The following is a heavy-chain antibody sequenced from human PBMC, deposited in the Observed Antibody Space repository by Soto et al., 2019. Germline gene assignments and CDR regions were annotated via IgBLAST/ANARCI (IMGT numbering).Heavy chain of an antibody. CDR1: GDTFSSHA. CDR3: ARGIEEMATTTAVWSFDL. J-gene: IGHJ2*01. D-gene: IGHD4-17*01. Sequence: QVQLVQSGAEVKKPGSSVKVSCKASGDTFSSHAFGWVRQAPGQGLEWMGGIIPFFGAANYAQTFQGRAAITADESTTTVYMELRSLRSEDTAVYYCARGIEEMATTTAVWSFDLWGRGTLVTVSS. V-gene: IGHV1-69*01. CDR2: IIPFFGAA.